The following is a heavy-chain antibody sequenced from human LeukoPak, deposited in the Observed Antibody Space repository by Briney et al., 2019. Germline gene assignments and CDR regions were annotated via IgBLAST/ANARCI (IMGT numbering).Heavy chain of an antibody. D-gene: IGHD6-13*01. CDR3: ARDREYSSSWSLDY. V-gene: IGHV1-46*01. CDR2: INPSGGST. Sequence: ASVKVSCKASGYTFTSYYMHWVRQAPGQGLEWMGIINPSGGSTSYAQKFQGRVTMSVDTSKNQFSLKLSSVTAADTAVYYCARDREYSSSWSLDYWGQGTLVTVSS. CDR1: GYTFTSYY. J-gene: IGHJ4*02.